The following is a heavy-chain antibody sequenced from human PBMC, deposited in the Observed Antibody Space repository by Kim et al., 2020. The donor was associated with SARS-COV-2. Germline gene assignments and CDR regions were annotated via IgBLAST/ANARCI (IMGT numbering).Heavy chain of an antibody. D-gene: IGHD2-8*01. CDR2: IKSKTDGGTT. CDR1: GFTFSNAW. V-gene: IGHV3-15*01. Sequence: GGSLRLSCAASGFTFSNAWMSWVRQAPGKGLEWVGRIKSKTDGGTTDYAAPVKGRFTISRDDSKNTLYLQMNSLKTEDTAVYYCTTDAYCTNGVCYLFFGYWGQGTLVTVSS. CDR3: TTDAYCTNGVCYLFFGY. J-gene: IGHJ4*02.